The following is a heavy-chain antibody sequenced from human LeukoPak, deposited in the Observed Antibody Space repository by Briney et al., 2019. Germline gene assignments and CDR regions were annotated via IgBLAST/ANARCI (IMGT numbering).Heavy chain of an antibody. Sequence: QTGRSLRLSCAASGXTVSSYWMHWVRQAPGKGPVWVFRITSDGSSTSYVDSVKGRLTISRDNPKSTLYLQMNSLRAEDTAVYYCIAGAPTYFDYWGQGTLVTVSS. CDR3: IAGAPTYFDY. D-gene: IGHD1-26*01. V-gene: IGHV3-74*01. CDR1: GXTVSSYW. J-gene: IGHJ4*02. CDR2: ITSDGSST.